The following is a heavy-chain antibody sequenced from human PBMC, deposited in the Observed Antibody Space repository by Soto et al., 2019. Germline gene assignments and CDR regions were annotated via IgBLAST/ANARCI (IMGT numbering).Heavy chain of an antibody. CDR2: IYYSGST. J-gene: IGHJ5*02. Sequence: PPETLSLTCTVSGGSISSGGYYWSWIRQHQGKGLEWIGYIYYSGSTYYNPSLKSRVTISVDTSKNQFSLKLSSVTAADTAVYYCARDLRIVGATNWFDPWGQGTLVTVSS. CDR1: GGSISSGGYY. D-gene: IGHD1-26*01. CDR3: ARDLRIVGATNWFDP. V-gene: IGHV4-31*03.